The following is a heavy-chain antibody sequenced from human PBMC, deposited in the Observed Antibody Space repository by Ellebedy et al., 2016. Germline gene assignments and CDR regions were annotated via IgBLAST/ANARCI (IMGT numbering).Heavy chain of an antibody. CDR1: GGSISSSSYY. Sequence: GSLRLXXTVSGGSISSSSYYWGWIRQPPGKGLEWIGSIYYSGSTDHNPSLKSRVTISVDRSKNQFSLKLSSVTAADTAVYYCARELGYYFDYWGQGTLVTVSS. CDR2: IYYSGST. CDR3: ARELGYYFDY. V-gene: IGHV4-39*02. J-gene: IGHJ4*02. D-gene: IGHD3-22*01.